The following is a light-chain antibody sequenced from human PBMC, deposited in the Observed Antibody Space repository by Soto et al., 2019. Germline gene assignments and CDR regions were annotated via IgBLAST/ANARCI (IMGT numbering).Light chain of an antibody. CDR3: QQYGDSPVT. J-gene: IGKJ1*01. Sequence: EIVLTQSPGTLSLSPGERATLSCRASQSVNFYLAWYQQKPGQAPRLLISDASSRATDVPDRFSGSGSGTDFTLTITRLEPEDFAVYYCQQYGDSPVTFGQGT. V-gene: IGKV3-20*01. CDR2: DAS. CDR1: QSVNFY.